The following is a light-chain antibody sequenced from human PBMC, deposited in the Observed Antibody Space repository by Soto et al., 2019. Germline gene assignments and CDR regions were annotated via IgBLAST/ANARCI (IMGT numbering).Light chain of an antibody. CDR1: QAITSW. J-gene: IGKJ4*01. CDR2: AAS. Sequence: DIQMTQSPSSVSASVGDRVTIACRAIQAITSWLAWYQQKPGKAPKLLIYAASSLQSGVPSRFSGSGSGTDFTLTISSLQPEDFASYYCQQGDSFPLTVGGGTKVEIK. V-gene: IGKV1D-12*01. CDR3: QQGDSFPLT.